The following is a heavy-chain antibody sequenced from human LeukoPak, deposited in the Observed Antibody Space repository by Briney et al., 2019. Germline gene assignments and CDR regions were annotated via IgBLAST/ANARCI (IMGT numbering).Heavy chain of an antibody. D-gene: IGHD6-6*01. V-gene: IGHV3-74*01. Sequence: GGSLRLSCAASGFTFSSYWMHWVRQAPGKGLVWVSRINSDGSSTSYADPVKGRFTISRDNAKNTLYLQMNSLRAEDTAVYYCAASIAARRPPDYWGQGTLVTVSS. CDR2: INSDGSST. CDR3: AASIAARRPPDY. CDR1: GFTFSSYW. J-gene: IGHJ4*02.